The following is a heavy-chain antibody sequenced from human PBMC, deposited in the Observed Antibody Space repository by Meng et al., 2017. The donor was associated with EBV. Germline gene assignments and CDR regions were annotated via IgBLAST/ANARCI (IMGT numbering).Heavy chain of an antibody. V-gene: IGHV4-61*01. D-gene: IGHD4-11*01. CDR3: ARGDYTNYPRWFDP. CDR1: GGSVNNESYY. CDR2: IYSTGST. J-gene: IGHJ5*02. Sequence: QVQLQESGSGMVKPSEXLYLTCTVSGGSVNNESYYWGWIRQPPGKGLEYIGYIYSTGSTNYNSSLKSRVTISLDKSKNQFSLKLTSLTAADTAIYYCARGDYTNYPRWFDPWGQGTLVTVSS.